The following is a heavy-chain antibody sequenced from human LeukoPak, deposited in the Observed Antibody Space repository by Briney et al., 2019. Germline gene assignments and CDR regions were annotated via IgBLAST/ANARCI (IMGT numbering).Heavy chain of an antibody. CDR3: ARGIAGAWGFDY. D-gene: IGHD6-13*01. CDR1: GFTFSGNW. V-gene: IGHV3-74*01. CDR2: INGDGRTT. Sequence: GGSLRLSCEASGFTFSGNWMHWVRQAPGKGLVWVSRINGDGRTTYYADSVKGRFTISRDNAKNTVYLQMNSLRAEDTAVYYGARGIAGAWGFDYWGLGTLVTVSS. J-gene: IGHJ4*02.